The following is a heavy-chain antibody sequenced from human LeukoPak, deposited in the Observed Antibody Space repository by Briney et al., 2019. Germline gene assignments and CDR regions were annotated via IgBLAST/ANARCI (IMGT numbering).Heavy chain of an antibody. CDR3: ARSDGYSGYDFMIYYYYGMDV. J-gene: IGHJ6*02. D-gene: IGHD5-12*01. CDR1: GGSISSHY. Sequence: SETLSLTCTVSGGSISSHYWSWIRQPPGKGLEWIGYIYYSGSTNYNPSLKSRVTISVDTSKNQFSLKLSSVTAADTAVYYCARSDGYSGYDFMIYYYYGMDVWGQGTTVTVSS. CDR2: IYYSGST. V-gene: IGHV4-59*11.